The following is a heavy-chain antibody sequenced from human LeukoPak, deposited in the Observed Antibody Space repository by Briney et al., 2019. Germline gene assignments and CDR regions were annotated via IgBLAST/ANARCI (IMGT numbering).Heavy chain of an antibody. CDR3: ASASGSYGGAFDI. CDR2: ISYDGSNK. V-gene: IGHV3-30*03. CDR1: GFTFSSYG. Sequence: GGSLRLSCAASGFTFSSYGMHWVRQAPGKGLEWVAVISYDGSNKYYADSVKGRFTISRDNSKNTLYLQMNSLRAEDTAVYYCASASGSYGGAFDIWGQGTMVTVSS. J-gene: IGHJ3*02. D-gene: IGHD1-26*01.